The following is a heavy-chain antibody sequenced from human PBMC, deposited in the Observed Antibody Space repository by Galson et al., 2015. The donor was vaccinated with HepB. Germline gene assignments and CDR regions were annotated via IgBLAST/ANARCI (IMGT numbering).Heavy chain of an antibody. V-gene: IGHV3-23*01. J-gene: IGHJ6*03. CDR1: GYTFSRCA. CDR3: AQGGICGPTNCYGKYYMDV. CDR2: ISFSGGST. D-gene: IGHD2-21*01. Sequence: SLRLSCAATGYTFSRCAMSWVRQAPGKGLEWISAISFSGGSTYYADSVKGRLTISRDNSKNTLFLQMNSLRVEDTAVYFCAQGGICGPTNCYGKYYMDVWGKGTTVTVSS.